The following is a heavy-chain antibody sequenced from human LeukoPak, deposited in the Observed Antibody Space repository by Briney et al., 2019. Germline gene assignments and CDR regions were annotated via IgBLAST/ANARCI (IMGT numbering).Heavy chain of an antibody. CDR3: ARGVVTAYAALDS. Sequence: PGGSLRLSCAASGFIFSRYTLHWVRQAPGKGLEWVSMISFDGSTKDYADSVKGRFTISRDSSKNTLDLQMTSLRTEDTAVYYCARGVVTAYAALDSWGQGTLVTVSS. D-gene: IGHD2-21*02. CDR1: GFIFSRYT. V-gene: IGHV3-30-3*01. J-gene: IGHJ4*02. CDR2: ISFDGSTK.